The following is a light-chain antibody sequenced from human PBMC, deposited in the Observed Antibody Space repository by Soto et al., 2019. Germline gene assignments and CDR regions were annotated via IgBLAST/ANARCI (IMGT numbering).Light chain of an antibody. Sequence: QAVVTQEPSLTVSPGGTVTLTCASSTGAVTSDYYPNWFQQKPGQAPRALIFGTNNRHSWTPARFSGSLLGGKAALTLSGVQHQDEAEYYCLLYDDGAHVFGGGTKLTVL. CDR3: LLYDDGAHV. CDR2: GTN. V-gene: IGLV7-43*01. J-gene: IGLJ1*01. CDR1: TGAVTSDYY.